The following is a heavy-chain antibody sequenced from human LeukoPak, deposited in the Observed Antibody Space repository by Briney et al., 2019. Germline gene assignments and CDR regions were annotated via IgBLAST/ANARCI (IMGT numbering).Heavy chain of an antibody. Sequence: GGSLRLSCTASGYTFSNYGMHWVRQGPGKGLEWVAAISYDESNKSYADSVKGRFTISRDNSKNTLYLQMNSLRVEDTAVYYCARDMVRGVKGGDYWGQGTLVTVSS. V-gene: IGHV3-30*03. CDR2: ISYDESNK. CDR3: ARDMVRGVKGGDY. D-gene: IGHD3-10*01. J-gene: IGHJ4*02. CDR1: GYTFSNYG.